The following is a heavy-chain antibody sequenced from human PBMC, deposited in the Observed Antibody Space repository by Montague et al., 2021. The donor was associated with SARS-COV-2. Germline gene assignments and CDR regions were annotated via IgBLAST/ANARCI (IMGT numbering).Heavy chain of an antibody. J-gene: IGHJ4*02. D-gene: IGHD6-13*01. CDR3: ARGGIANHRDYFDY. CDR1: GGSFSTYY. V-gene: IGHV4-34*01. CDR2: IYHSGYT. Sequence: SETLSLTCAVSGGSFSTYYWTWIRQPPGKGLEWIGEIYHSGYTNYNPSLKSRVTISVDTSKNQFSLKLSSVTAADTAVYFCARGGIANHRDYFDYWGQGTLVSVSS.